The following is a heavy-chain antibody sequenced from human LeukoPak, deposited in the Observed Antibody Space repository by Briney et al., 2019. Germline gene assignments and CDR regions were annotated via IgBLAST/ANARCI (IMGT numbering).Heavy chain of an antibody. CDR3: ARELARYCSGGSCYSGGNAFDI. CDR2: INPNSGGT. Sequence: ASVKVSYKASGYTFTGYYMHWVRQAPGQGLEWMGWINPNSGGTNYAQKFQGWVTMTRDTSISTAYMELSRLRSDDTAVYYCARELARYCSGGSCYSGGNAFDIWGQGTMVTVSS. D-gene: IGHD2-15*01. J-gene: IGHJ3*02. CDR1: GYTFTGYY. V-gene: IGHV1-2*04.